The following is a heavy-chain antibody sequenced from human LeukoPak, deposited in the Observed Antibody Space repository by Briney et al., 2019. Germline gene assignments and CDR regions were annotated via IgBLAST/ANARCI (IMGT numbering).Heavy chain of an antibody. CDR1: DGSFSGYY. Sequence: SETLSLTCAVYDGSFSGYYWTWIRQPPGKGLEWIGEINHSGGTNYNPSLKSRVTISVDTSKNQFSLKLSSVTAADTAVYYCAREITMVRGVITINWFDPWGQGTLVTVSS. D-gene: IGHD3-10*01. CDR2: INHSGGT. J-gene: IGHJ5*02. V-gene: IGHV4-34*01. CDR3: AREITMVRGVITINWFDP.